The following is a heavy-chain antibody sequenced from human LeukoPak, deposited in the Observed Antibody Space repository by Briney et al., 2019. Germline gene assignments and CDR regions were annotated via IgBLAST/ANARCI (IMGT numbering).Heavy chain of an antibody. J-gene: IGHJ6*03. CDR3: ARIRPHRTGGIAAAGVYYYYYMDV. CDR1: GYTFTSYG. CDR2: ISAYNGNT. Sequence: ASVKVSCKASGYTFTSYGISWVRQAPGQGLEWMGWISAYNGNTNYAQKLQGRVTMTTDTSTRTAYMELRSLRSDDTAVYYCARIRPHRTGGIAAAGVYYYYYMDVWGKGTTVTVSS. D-gene: IGHD6-13*01. V-gene: IGHV1-18*01.